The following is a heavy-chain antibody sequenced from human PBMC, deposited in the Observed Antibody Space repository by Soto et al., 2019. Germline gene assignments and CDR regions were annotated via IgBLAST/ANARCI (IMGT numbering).Heavy chain of an antibody. J-gene: IGHJ6*02. CDR3: AKSGGLSPPFYYYGMDV. D-gene: IGHD3-16*02. CDR2: ISGSGGST. V-gene: IGHV3-23*01. Sequence: LRLSCAASGFTSSSYAMSWVRQAPGKGLEWVPAISGSGGSTYYADSVKGRFTISRDNSKNTLYLQMNSLRAEDTAVYYCAKSGGLSPPFYYYGMDVWGQGTTVTVSS. CDR1: GFTSSSYA.